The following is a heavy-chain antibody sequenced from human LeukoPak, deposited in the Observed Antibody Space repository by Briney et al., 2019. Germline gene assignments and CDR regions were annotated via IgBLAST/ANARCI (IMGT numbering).Heavy chain of an antibody. CDR1: GGSISSYY. V-gene: IGHV3-53*01. D-gene: IGHD1-26*01. CDR2: IYSGGST. J-gene: IGHJ3*02. Sequence: ETLSLTCTVSGGSISSYYWSWVRQAPGKGLEWVSVIYSGGSTYYADSVKGRFTISRDNAKNSLYLQMNSLRAEDTAVYYCARDPQREDAFDIWGQGTMVTVSS. CDR3: ARDPQREDAFDI.